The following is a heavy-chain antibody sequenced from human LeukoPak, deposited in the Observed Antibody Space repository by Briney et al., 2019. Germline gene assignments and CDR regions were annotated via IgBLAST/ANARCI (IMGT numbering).Heavy chain of an antibody. J-gene: IGHJ6*02. CDR2: ISSSSSYI. D-gene: IGHD1-20*01. V-gene: IGHV3-21*01. CDR1: GFTFSSYS. Sequence: GGSLRLSCAASGFTFSSYSMNWVRQAPGKGLEWVSSISSSSSYIYYADSVEGRFTISRDNAKNSLYLQMNSLRAEDTAVYYCARWSLNWNDVDGGMDVWGQGTTVTVSS. CDR3: ARWSLNWNDVDGGMDV.